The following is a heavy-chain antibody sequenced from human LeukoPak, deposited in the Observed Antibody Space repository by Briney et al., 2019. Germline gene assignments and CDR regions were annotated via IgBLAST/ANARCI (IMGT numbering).Heavy chain of an antibody. CDR1: GFTFSSFE. J-gene: IGHJ4*02. V-gene: IGHV3-48*03. D-gene: IGHD1-26*01. Sequence: PGGSLRLSCAASGFTFSSFEMNWVRQAPGKGLEWVSYITSSGSTTHYADSVEGRFTISRDNAKNSLYLQMNSLRAEDTAVYYCARGKWEPLDYWGQGTPVTVSS. CDR3: ARGKWEPLDY. CDR2: ITSSGSTT.